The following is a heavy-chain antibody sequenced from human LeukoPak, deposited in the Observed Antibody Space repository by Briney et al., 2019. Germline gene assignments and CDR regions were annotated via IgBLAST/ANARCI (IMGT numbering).Heavy chain of an antibody. J-gene: IGHJ4*02. CDR2: IYSGGGT. CDR3: ARGCSAWYGGIDY. D-gene: IGHD6-19*01. Sequence: GGSLRLSCAASGFTVSSNYMTWVRQPPGPGQEWVSVIYSGGGTYYADSVKGRFTISRDSSKNTLYLQMNSLRPEDTAVYYCARGCSAWYGGIDYWGQGTLVTVSS. V-gene: IGHV3-53*05. CDR1: GFTVSSNY.